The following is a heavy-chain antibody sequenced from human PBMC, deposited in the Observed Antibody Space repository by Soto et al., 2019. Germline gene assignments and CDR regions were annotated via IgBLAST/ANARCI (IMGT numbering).Heavy chain of an antibody. V-gene: IGHV1-18*01. D-gene: IGHD3-3*01. CDR3: ARERTIFGVVIYRDDAFDI. J-gene: IGHJ3*02. CDR1: GYTFTSYD. CDR2: ISAYNGNT. Sequence: GASVKVSCKASGYTFTSYDISWVRQAPGQGLEWMGWISAYNGNTNYAQKLQGRVTMTTDTSTSTAYMELRSLRSDDTAVYYCARERTIFGVVIYRDDAFDIWGQGTMVTVSS.